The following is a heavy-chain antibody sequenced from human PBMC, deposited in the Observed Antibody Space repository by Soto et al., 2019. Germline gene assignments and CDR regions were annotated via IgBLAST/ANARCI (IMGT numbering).Heavy chain of an antibody. V-gene: IGHV1-24*01. J-gene: IGHJ6*02. CDR3: ATLRLMSGQYYYYYGMDV. Sequence: GASVKVSCKVSGYTLTELSMHWVRQAPGEGLEWMGGFDPEDGETIYAQQFQGRITMTEDTSTDTAYMELSSLRSEDTAVYYCATLRLMSGQYYYYYGMDVWGQGTTVTVSS. CDR2: FDPEDGET. D-gene: IGHD1-26*01. CDR1: GYTLTELS.